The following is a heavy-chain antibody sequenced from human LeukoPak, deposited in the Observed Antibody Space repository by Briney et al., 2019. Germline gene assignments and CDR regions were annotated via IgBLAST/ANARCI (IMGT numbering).Heavy chain of an antibody. V-gene: IGHV5-51*01. CDR1: GYSFTSYW. CDR3: ARITGTTRDLAY. CDR2: IYPGDSDT. D-gene: IGHD1-7*01. Sequence: GESLKISCKGSGYSFTSYWIAWVRQMPGKGLEWMGIIYPGDSDTRYSPSFQGQVTIPADRSISTAYLQWSGLKASDTAMYYCARITGTTRDLAYWGQGTLVTVSS. J-gene: IGHJ4*02.